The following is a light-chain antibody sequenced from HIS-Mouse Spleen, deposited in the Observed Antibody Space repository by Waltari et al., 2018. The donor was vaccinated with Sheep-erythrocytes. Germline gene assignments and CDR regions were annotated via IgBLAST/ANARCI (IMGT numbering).Light chain of an antibody. CDR1: QDISNY. CDR2: DAS. Sequence: DIQMTQSPSSLSASVGDRVTITCQASQDISNYLNWYQQKPGKAPKHLIYDASNLETGVPSRFSGSGSGTDFTFTISSLQPEDIATYYCQQYDNLPGLTFGGGTKVEIK. J-gene: IGKJ4*01. CDR3: QQYDNLPGLT. V-gene: IGKV1-33*01.